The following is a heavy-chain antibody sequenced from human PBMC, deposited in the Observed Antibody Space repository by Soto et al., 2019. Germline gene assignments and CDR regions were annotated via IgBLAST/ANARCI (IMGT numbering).Heavy chain of an antibody. CDR3: AREYGSGSYYDAFDI. V-gene: IGHV3-33*01. CDR2: IWYDGSNK. Sequence: GGSLRLSCAASGFTFSSYGMHWVRQAPGKGLEWVAVIWYDGSNKYYADSVKGRFTISRDNSKNTLYLQMNSLRAEDTAVYYCAREYGSGSYYDAFDIWGKGTMVTVS. J-gene: IGHJ3*02. D-gene: IGHD3-10*01. CDR1: GFTFSSYG.